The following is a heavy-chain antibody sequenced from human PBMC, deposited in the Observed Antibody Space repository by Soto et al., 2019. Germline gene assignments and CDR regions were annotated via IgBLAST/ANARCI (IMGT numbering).Heavy chain of an antibody. J-gene: IGHJ4*02. CDR1: GFTVSSDY. CDR2: IYSGGNT. V-gene: IGHV3-53*02. Sequence: EVQLVETGGGLIQPGGSLRLSCAASGFTVSSDYMSWVRQAPGKGLEWVSVIYSGGNTYYAESVKGRFTISRDTPKNTLYLQMNSLRAEATAVYYCATMLSNDYGAPGYFDYWGQGTLVTVSS. D-gene: IGHD4-17*01. CDR3: ATMLSNDYGAPGYFDY.